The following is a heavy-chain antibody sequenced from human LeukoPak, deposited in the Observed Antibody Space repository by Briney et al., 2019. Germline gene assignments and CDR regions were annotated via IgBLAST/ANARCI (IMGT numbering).Heavy chain of an antibody. CDR1: GGSFSSSSYY. D-gene: IGHD3-22*01. J-gene: IGHJ4*02. CDR2: IYYSGST. CDR3: ARQRDYDESGGYPDY. V-gene: IGHV4-39*01. Sequence: SETLSLTCTVPGGSFSSSSYYWGWIRQPPGKGLEWIGSIYYSGSTSYNPSLKSRVTISVDTSKNQFPLKLSSVTAADTAVYYCARQRDYDESGGYPDYWGQGILVTVSS.